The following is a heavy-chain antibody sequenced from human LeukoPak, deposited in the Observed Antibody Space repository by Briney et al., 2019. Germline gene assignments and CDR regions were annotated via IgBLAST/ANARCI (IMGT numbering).Heavy chain of an antibody. CDR1: GFTFSSYA. CDR3: AREGYSYGYFDY. CDR2: IWYDGSNK. J-gene: IGHJ4*02. Sequence: PGGSLRLSCGASGFTFSSYAMSWVRQAPGKGLEWVAVIWYDGSNKYYADSVKGRFTISRDNSKNTLYLQMNSLRAEDTAVYYCAREGYSYGYFDYWGQGTLVTVSS. D-gene: IGHD5-18*01. V-gene: IGHV3-33*08.